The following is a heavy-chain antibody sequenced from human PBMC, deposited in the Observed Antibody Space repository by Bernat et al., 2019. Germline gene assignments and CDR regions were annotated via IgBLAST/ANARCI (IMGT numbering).Heavy chain of an antibody. Sequence: QVQLQESGPGLVKPSETLSLTCTVSGGSISSYYRSWIRQPPGKGLEWIGYIYYSGSTNYNPSLKSRVTISVDTSKNQFSLKLSSVTAADTAVYYCARHRTGYSSFWGYGMDVWGQGTTVTVSS. V-gene: IGHV4-59*08. CDR3: ARHRTGYSSFWGYGMDV. D-gene: IGHD5-18*01. CDR1: GGSISSYY. CDR2: IYYSGST. J-gene: IGHJ6*02.